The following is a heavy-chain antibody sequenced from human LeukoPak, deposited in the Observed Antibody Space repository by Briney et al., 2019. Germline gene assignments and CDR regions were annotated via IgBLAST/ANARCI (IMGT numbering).Heavy chain of an antibody. Sequence: SETLSLTCTVAGGSISSSSYYWGWIRQPPGKGLEWIGSIYYSGSTHYNPSLKSRVTISVDTSKKQFFLKLSSVTAADTAVYYCARNVSMVRGVTRLNWFDPWGQGTLVTASS. CDR1: GGSISSSSYY. V-gene: IGHV4-39*01. CDR2: IYYSGST. J-gene: IGHJ5*02. CDR3: ARNVSMVRGVTRLNWFDP. D-gene: IGHD3-10*01.